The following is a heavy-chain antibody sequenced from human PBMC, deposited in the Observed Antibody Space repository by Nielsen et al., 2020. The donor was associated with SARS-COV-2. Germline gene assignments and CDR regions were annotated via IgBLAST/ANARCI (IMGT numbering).Heavy chain of an antibody. V-gene: IGHV1-2*02. D-gene: IGHD7-27*01. J-gene: IGHJ4*02. CDR3: ARHLGHHFDY. Sequence: ASVKVSCKASGYTFTGYYMHWVRQAPGQGLEWMGWINPNSGGTNYAQKFQGRVTMTRDTSTSTVYMELSSLRSEDTAVYYCARHLGHHFDYWGQGTLVTVSS. CDR1: GYTFTGYY. CDR2: INPNSGGT.